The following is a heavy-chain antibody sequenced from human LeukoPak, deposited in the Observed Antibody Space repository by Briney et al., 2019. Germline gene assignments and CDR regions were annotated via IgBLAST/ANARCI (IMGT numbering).Heavy chain of an antibody. CDR3: ARAYCGVDCYSPRDAFDI. CDR1: GYTLTELS. V-gene: IGHV1-24*01. Sequence: GASVKVSCKVSGYTLTELSMHWVRQAPGKGLEWMGGFDPEDGETIYAQKFQGRVTMTEDTSTDTAYMELSSLRSEDTAVYYCARAYCGVDCYSPRDAFDIWGQGTMVTVSS. J-gene: IGHJ3*02. CDR2: FDPEDGET. D-gene: IGHD2-21*01.